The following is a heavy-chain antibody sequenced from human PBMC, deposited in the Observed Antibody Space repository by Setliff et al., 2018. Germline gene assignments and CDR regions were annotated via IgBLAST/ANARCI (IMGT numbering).Heavy chain of an antibody. CDR2: IRDTGTTV. V-gene: IGHV3-48*01. D-gene: IGHD3-10*02. Sequence: PGGSLRLSCAASGFTFNTYLMNWVRQAPGKGLEWVSHIRDTGTTVHYADSVKGRFTISRDNAKNSLYLQMSSLRAEDTAVYYCVRDDVRGYYMDVWGKGTTVTVSS. CDR3: VRDDVRGYYMDV. CDR1: GFTFNTYL. J-gene: IGHJ6*03.